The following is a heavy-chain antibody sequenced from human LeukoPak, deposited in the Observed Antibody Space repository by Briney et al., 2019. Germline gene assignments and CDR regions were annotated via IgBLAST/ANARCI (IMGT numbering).Heavy chain of an antibody. Sequence: KPSETLSLTCTVSGGSISSGGYYWSWIRQHPGKGLEWIGYIYYSGSTYYNPSLKSRVTISVDTSKNQFSLKLSSVTAADTAVYYCARAGYSSSWVWFDPWGQGTLVTVSS. CDR3: ARAGYSSSWVWFDP. CDR1: GGSISSGGYY. J-gene: IGHJ5*02. CDR2: IYYSGST. V-gene: IGHV4-31*03. D-gene: IGHD6-13*01.